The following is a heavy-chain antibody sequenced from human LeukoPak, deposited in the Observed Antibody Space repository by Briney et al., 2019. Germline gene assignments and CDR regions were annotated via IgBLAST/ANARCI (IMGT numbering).Heavy chain of an antibody. Sequence: SETLSLTCTVSGYSISSGYYWGWIRQPPGKGLEWIGSIYHSGSTYYNPSLKSRVTISVDTSKNQFSLKLSSVTAADTAVYYCAREAGINYFDHWGQGTLVTVSS. CDR1: GYSISSGYY. CDR3: AREAGINYFDH. V-gene: IGHV4-38-2*02. J-gene: IGHJ4*02. D-gene: IGHD3-10*01. CDR2: IYHSGST.